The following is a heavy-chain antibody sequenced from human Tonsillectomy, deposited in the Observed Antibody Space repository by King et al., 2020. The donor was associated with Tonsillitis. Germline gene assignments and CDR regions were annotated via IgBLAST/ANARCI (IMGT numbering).Heavy chain of an antibody. Sequence: VQLQESGPGLVKPSETLSLTCTVSGGSIKSYYWSWIRQPPGKGLEWIGSIHYTGSTNYNPSLKSRVTISVDTSKNQFSLKLSSVTAADTAVYYCARHVPTSVTISYLDYWGQGTLVAVSS. D-gene: IGHD4-17*01. CDR2: IHYTGST. CDR1: GGSIKSYY. CDR3: ARHVPTSVTISYLDY. V-gene: IGHV4-59*08. J-gene: IGHJ4*02.